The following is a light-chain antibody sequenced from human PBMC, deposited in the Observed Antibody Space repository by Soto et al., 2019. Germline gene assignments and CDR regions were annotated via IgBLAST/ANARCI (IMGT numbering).Light chain of an antibody. Sequence: DIQMTQSPSTLSASVGDRVTITCRASQSISSWLAWYQQKPGKAPKLLIYDASSLESGVPSRFSGSESGTEFTLTISSLQPDDFATYYCQQYNSHSWTFGQGTKVDI. CDR1: QSISSW. V-gene: IGKV1-5*01. CDR2: DAS. CDR3: QQYNSHSWT. J-gene: IGKJ1*01.